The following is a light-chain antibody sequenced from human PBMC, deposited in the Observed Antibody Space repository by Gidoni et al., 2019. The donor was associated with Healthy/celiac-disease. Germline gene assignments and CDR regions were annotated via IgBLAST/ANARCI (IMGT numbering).Light chain of an antibody. CDR3: MQALQTPFT. Sequence: DIVMTQSPLSQPVTPGEPASISCRSSQSLLHGNGYNYLDWYLQKPGQSPQLLIYLGSNRASGVPDRFSGSGSGTDFTLKISRVEAEDVGTYYCMQALQTPFTFXGXTKVEIK. CDR1: QSLLHGNGYNY. J-gene: IGKJ4*01. CDR2: LGS. V-gene: IGKV2-28*01.